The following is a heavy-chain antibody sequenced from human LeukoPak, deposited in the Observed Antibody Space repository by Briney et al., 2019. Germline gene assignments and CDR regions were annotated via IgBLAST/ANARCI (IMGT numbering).Heavy chain of an antibody. V-gene: IGHV1-46*01. J-gene: IGHJ4*02. CDR1: GYTFTSYY. CDR3: ARASRVEMATNLLDY. D-gene: IGHD5-24*01. CDR2: INPSGGST. Sequence: HRASVKVSCKASGYTFTSYYMHWVRQAPGQGLEWMGIINPSGGSTSYAQKFQGRVTITADKSTSTAYMELSSLRSEDTAVYYCARASRVEMATNLLDYWGQGTLVTVSS.